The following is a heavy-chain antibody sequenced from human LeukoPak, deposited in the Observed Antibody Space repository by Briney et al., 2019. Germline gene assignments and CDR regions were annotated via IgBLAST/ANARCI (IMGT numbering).Heavy chain of an antibody. J-gene: IGHJ6*02. CDR1: GGSMSSYY. CDR3: ARGSTMDV. Sequence: SETLSLTCTVSGGSMSSYYWNWIRQPPGKGLEWIACIHNSGTTNYNPSLKSRVTIALEMFKNQFSLTLSSVTAADTAVYYCARGSTMDVWGQGTTVTVSS. V-gene: IGHV4-59*01. CDR2: IHNSGTT.